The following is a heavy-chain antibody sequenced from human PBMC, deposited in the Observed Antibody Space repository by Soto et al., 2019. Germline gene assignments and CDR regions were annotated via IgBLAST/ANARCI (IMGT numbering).Heavy chain of an antibody. Sequence: TPEPTCSVSGGSISSGGSAWSWIRPSPGTGLVWIGYIFYSGSTYYNPSLKSRVTISVDTSKNQFSLKLSSVTAADTAVYYCARARSGYDPSPPPYYYYYGMDVWGQGTTVT. J-gene: IGHJ6*02. CDR1: GGSISSGGSA. CDR2: IFYSGST. CDR3: ARARSGYDPSPPPYYYYYGMDV. D-gene: IGHD5-12*01. V-gene: IGHV4-31*03.